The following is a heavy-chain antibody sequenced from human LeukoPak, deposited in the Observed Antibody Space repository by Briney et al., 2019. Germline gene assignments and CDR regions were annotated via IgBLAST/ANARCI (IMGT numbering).Heavy chain of an antibody. D-gene: IGHD3-10*01. CDR3: ARDPSPYYGSGRGDWFDP. V-gene: IGHV1-2*02. J-gene: IGHJ5*02. Sequence: ASVTVSCKASGYTFTDYYMHWVRQAPGQGLEWMGWINPNSGGTNYAQKFQGRVTMTRDTSISTAYMELSRLRSDDTAVYYCARDPSPYYGSGRGDWFDPWGQGTLVTVSS. CDR2: INPNSGGT. CDR1: GYTFTDYY.